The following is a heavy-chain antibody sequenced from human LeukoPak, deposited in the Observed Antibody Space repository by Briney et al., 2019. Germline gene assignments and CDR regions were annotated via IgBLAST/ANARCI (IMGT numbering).Heavy chain of an antibody. CDR1: GFTVSSYY. Sequence: GGSLRLSCTASGFTVSSYYMSWVRQVPGKGLEWLSVIYSGGSTYYADSVKGRFTISRDNSKNTLYLQMNSLRAEDTAVYYCARDLGLYWYFDLWGRGTLVTVSS. J-gene: IGHJ2*01. CDR2: IYSGGST. V-gene: IGHV3-66*01. D-gene: IGHD7-27*01. CDR3: ARDLGLYWYFDL.